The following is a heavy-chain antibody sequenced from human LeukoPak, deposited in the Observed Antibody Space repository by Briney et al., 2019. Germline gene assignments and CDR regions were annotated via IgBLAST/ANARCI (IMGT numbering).Heavy chain of an antibody. CDR2: IKSKVDGGTT. Sequence: GGSLRLSCAASGFTFSNAWMSWVRQAPGKGLEWVGRIKSKVDGGTTDYAAPVKGRFTISRDDSKDTLYLQMTSLKTEDAGVFYCTIVRGFCSGRSCLGYWGQGTLVTVSS. CDR1: GFTFSNAW. D-gene: IGHD2-15*01. V-gene: IGHV3-15*01. CDR3: TIVRGFCSGRSCLGY. J-gene: IGHJ4*02.